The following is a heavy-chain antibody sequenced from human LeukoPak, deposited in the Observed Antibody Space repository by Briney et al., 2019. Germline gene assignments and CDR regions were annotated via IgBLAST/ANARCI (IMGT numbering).Heavy chain of an antibody. D-gene: IGHD1-26*01. CDR2: IYYSGST. CDR3: ARDSGSYGTWIDY. J-gene: IGHJ4*02. CDR1: GGSISPYY. V-gene: IGHV4-59*01. Sequence: SETLSLTCTVSGGSISPYYWSWIRQPPGKGLEWIGHIYYSGSTKYNPSLKSRVTISVDTSKNQFSLRLSSVTAADTAVYYCARDSGSYGTWIDYWGQGTLVTVSS.